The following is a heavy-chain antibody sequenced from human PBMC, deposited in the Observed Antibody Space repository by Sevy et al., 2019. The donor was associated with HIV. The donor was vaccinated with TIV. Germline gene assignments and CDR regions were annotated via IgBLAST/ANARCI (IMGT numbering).Heavy chain of an antibody. CDR3: TSDQEGRGYGSGSYYKEYFDY. V-gene: IGHV3-21*01. CDR2: ISSSSNYI. J-gene: IGHJ4*02. D-gene: IGHD3-10*01. Sequence: GGSLRPSCAASGFTFSSYTMNWVRQAPGKGLEWVSSISSSSNYIYYADSMKGRFTISRDNAKNSLYLQMNSLRAEDTAVYYCTSDQEGRGYGSGSYYKEYFDYWGQGTLVTVSS. CDR1: GFTFSSYT.